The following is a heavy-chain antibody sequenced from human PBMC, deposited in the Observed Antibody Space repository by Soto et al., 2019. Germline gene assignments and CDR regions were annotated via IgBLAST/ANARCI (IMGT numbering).Heavy chain of an antibody. CDR2: IYYSGST. J-gene: IGHJ6*02. V-gene: IGHV4-39*07. CDR3: ARERGYSYGGIYYYYGMDV. D-gene: IGHD5-18*01. Sequence: SETLSLTCTVSGGSISSSSYYWGWIRQPPGKGLEWIGSIYYSGSTYYNPSGGSTSYAQKFQGRVTMTRDTSTSTVYMELSSLRSEDTAVYYCARERGYSYGGIYYYYGMDVWGQGTTVTVSS. CDR1: GGSISSSSYY.